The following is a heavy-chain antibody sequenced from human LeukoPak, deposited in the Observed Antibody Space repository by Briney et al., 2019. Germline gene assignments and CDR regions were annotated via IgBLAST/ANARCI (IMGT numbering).Heavy chain of an antibody. V-gene: IGHV3-48*04. Sequence: PGGSLRLSCAASGFIFSDYSMNWVRQAPGKGPEWISYIGISSGRTMYADSVKGRFTISRDTAEKSLYLQMNSLRVEDTAVYYCARDYRYAFDNWGQGTLVTDSS. CDR2: IGISSGRT. J-gene: IGHJ4*02. D-gene: IGHD5-12*01. CDR3: ARDYRYAFDN. CDR1: GFIFSDYS.